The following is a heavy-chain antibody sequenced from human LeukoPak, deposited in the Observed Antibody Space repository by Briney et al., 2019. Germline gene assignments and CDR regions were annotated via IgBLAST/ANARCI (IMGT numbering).Heavy chain of an antibody. CDR2: MHQSGSP. D-gene: IGHD1-26*01. CDR3: ARGVSGKLRGWFDP. CDR1: RGSFSGYY. Sequence: SETLSLTCAVYRGSFSGYYWTWIRQPPGQGLEWIGDMHQSGSPTYGPSLKSRVTISIDTSKNQFSLKLNSVTAADTAVYYCARGVSGKLRGWFDPWGQGTLVTVSS. J-gene: IGHJ5*02. V-gene: IGHV4-34*01.